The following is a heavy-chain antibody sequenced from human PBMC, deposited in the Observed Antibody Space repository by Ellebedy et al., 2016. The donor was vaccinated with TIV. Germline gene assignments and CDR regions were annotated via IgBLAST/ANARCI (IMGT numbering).Heavy chain of an antibody. CDR2: IYSGGST. D-gene: IGHD3/OR15-3a*01. CDR3: ARVDLGLAFDH. Sequence: GGSLRLSCAVSGFAVSSNYWSWVRQAPGKGLDWVSIIYSGGSTYYADSVKGRFTISRDSSENPLHLQMTSLRADDTAVYYCARVDLGLAFDHWGRGTLVTVSS. J-gene: IGHJ4*02. CDR1: GFAVSSNY. V-gene: IGHV3-53*01.